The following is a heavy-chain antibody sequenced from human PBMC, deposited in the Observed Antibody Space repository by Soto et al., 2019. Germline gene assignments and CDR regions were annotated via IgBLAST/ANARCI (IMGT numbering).Heavy chain of an antibody. V-gene: IGHV1-69*01. J-gene: IGHJ4*02. D-gene: IGHD4-17*01. Sequence: QVQRVQSGAEVKKPGSSVKVSCKASGGTFSSYAISWVRQAPGQGLEWMGGVIPIFGTANYAQKFQGRVTITADEYTSRAYMELSSLRSEDTAVDYCDRAKDYGEPVGLDYWGQGTLVTVSS. CDR3: DRAKDYGEPVGLDY. CDR2: VIPIFGTA. CDR1: GGTFSSYA.